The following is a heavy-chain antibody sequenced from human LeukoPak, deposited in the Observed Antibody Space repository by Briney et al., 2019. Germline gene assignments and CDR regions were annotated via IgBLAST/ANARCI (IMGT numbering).Heavy chain of an antibody. V-gene: IGHV3-23*01. CDR3: AKGSKGGMIVPRERPKYFQH. CDR1: GFIFSSYV. J-gene: IGHJ1*01. D-gene: IGHD2-21*01. CDR2: ISGSGGRI. Sequence: GGSLRLSCGASGFIFSSYVMSWVRQAPGKGLEWVSGISGSGGRIYYADSVKGRFTISRDNSKNTLYLQMNSLRAEDTAVYYCAKGSKGGMIVPRERPKYFQHWGQGTLVTVSS.